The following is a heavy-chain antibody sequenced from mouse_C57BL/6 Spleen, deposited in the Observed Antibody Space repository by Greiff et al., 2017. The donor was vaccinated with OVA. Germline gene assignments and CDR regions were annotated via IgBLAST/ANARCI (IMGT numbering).Heavy chain of an antibody. V-gene: IGHV1-80*01. CDR1: GYAFSSYW. Sequence: QVQLQQSGAELVKPGASVKISCKASGYAFSSYWMNWVKQRPGKGLAWIGQIYPGDGDPNYNGKFKGKATLTADKSSSTAYMQLSSLTSEDSAVYFCARSGGDYDDLYWYFDVWGTGTTVTVSS. D-gene: IGHD2-4*01. CDR3: ARSGGDYDDLYWYFDV. J-gene: IGHJ1*03. CDR2: IYPGDGDP.